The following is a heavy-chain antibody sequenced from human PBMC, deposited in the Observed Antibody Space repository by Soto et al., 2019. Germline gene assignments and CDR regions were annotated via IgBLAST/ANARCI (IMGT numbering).Heavy chain of an antibody. CDR3: ARVITMVRGVIGSGYYYYYMDV. V-gene: IGHV3-7*01. D-gene: IGHD3-10*01. CDR1: GFTFSSYW. J-gene: IGHJ6*03. CDR2: IKQDGSEK. Sequence: GGSLRLSCAASGFTFSSYWMSWVRQAPGKGLEWVANIKQDGSEKYYVDSVKGRFTISRDNAKNSLYLQMNSLRAEDTAVYYGARVITMVRGVIGSGYYYYYMDVWGKGTTVTVSS.